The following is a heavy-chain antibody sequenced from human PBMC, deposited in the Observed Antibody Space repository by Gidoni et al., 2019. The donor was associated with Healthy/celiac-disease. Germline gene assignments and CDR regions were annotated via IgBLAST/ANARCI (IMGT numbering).Heavy chain of an antibody. CDR2: ISSSSSYI. V-gene: IGHV3-21*01. CDR1: GFTFSSYS. CDR3: AGGGFWSGYPDY. D-gene: IGHD3-3*01. J-gene: IGHJ4*02. Sequence: EVQPVEPGGGLVKPGGSSRLSCAASGFTFSSYSMNWVRQAPGNGLGWVSSISSSSSYIYYADSVKGRFTISRDNAKNSLYLQMNSLGAEDTAVYYCAGGGFWSGYPDYWGQGTLVTVSS.